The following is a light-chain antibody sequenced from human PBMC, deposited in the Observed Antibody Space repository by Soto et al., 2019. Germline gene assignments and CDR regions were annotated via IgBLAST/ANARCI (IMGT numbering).Light chain of an antibody. CDR3: QQYNKWPRT. CDR2: GAS. CDR1: QIIKTFY. J-gene: IGKJ1*01. Sequence: EIVLTQSPGTLSLSPGETATLSCRASQIIKTFYFGWYQQKPGQAPRLLIYGASTRATGMPDRFSGSGSGTEFTLTISSLQSEDFAVYYCQQYNKWPRTFGQGTKVDIK. V-gene: IGKV3-15*01.